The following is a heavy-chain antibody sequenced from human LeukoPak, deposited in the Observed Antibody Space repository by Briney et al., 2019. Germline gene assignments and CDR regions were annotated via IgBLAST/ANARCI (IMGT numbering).Heavy chain of an antibody. J-gene: IGHJ6*02. CDR1: GYTLTELS. Sequence: ASVKVFCKVSGYTLTELSMHWVRQAPGKGLEWMGGFDPEDGETIYAQKFQGRVTMTEDTSTDTAYMELSSLRSEDTAVYYCAREDKRFLEWFPNYYYYGMDVWGQGTTVTVSS. CDR3: AREDKRFLEWFPNYYYYGMDV. V-gene: IGHV1-24*01. D-gene: IGHD3-3*01. CDR2: FDPEDGET.